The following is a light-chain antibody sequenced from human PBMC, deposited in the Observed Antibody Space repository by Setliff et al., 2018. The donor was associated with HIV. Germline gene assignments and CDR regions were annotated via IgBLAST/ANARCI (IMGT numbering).Light chain of an antibody. J-gene: IGLJ1*01. V-gene: IGLV1-40*01. Sequence: KRVTISCTGKSSNIGAGFDVHWYQQFPGTAPKLLIYANSNRPSGVPDRFSGSKSGTSASLAITGLQAEDEADYLCQSYDSSLSGYVFGTGTKVTVL. CDR1: SSNIGAGFD. CDR2: ANS. CDR3: QSYDSSLSGYV.